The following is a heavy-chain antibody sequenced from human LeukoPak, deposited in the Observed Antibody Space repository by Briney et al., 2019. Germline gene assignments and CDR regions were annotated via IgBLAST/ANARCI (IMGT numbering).Heavy chain of an antibody. J-gene: IGHJ4*02. CDR1: GFTFSDYY. V-gene: IGHV3-11*04. CDR2: ISSSGSTI. Sequence: GGSLRLSXAASGFTFSDYYMSWIRQAPGKGVEWVSYISSSGSTIYYADSVKGRFTISRDNAKNSLYLQMNSLRAEDTAVYYCAIGRIGSSWYLGFDYWGQGTLVTVSS. D-gene: IGHD6-13*01. CDR3: AIGRIGSSWYLGFDY.